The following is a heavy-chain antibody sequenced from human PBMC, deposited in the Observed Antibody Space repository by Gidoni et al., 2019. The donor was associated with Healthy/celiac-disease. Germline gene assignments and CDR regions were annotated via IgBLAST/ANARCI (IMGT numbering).Heavy chain of an antibody. J-gene: IGHJ5*02. CDR2: IFSNDEK. Sequence: QVTLKESGPVLVKPTETLTLTCTVSGFSLSNARMGVSWIRQPPGKALEWLAHIFSNDEKSYSTSLKSRLSISKDTSKSKVVLNMTNMDPVDTATYYCARIITMVRGVIEYNWFDPWGEGTLVTVSS. D-gene: IGHD3-10*01. CDR3: ARIITMVRGVIEYNWFDP. V-gene: IGHV2-26*01. CDR1: GFSLSNARMG.